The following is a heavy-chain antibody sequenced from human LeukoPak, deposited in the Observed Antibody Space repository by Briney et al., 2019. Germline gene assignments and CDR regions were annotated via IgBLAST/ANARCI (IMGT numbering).Heavy chain of an antibody. D-gene: IGHD7-27*01. Sequence: ASVKVSCKASGYTFTGYYMHWVRQAPGQGPEWMGWINPNSGGTNYAQKFQGRVTMTRDTSITTAYMELSSLTSDDTAVYFCARAGPLYTGAYLAYWAREPWSPSPQ. CDR2: INPNSGGT. CDR1: GYTFTGYY. CDR3: ARAGPLYTGAYLAY. V-gene: IGHV1-2*02. J-gene: IGHJ4*02.